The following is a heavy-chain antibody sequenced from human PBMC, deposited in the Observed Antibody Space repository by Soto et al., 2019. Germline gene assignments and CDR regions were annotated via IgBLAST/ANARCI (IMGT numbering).Heavy chain of an antibody. CDR1: GGSFSGYY. V-gene: IGHV4-34*01. CDR3: AVGGGFYGYNTRRVFDY. D-gene: IGHD5-12*01. CDR2: INHSGST. J-gene: IGHJ4*02. Sequence: SETLSLTCAVYGGSFSGYYWSWIRQPPGKGLEWIGEINHSGSTNYNPSLKSRVTISVDTPKNQFSLKLSSVTAADTAVYYCAVGGGFYGYNTRRVFDYWGQGTLVTVSS.